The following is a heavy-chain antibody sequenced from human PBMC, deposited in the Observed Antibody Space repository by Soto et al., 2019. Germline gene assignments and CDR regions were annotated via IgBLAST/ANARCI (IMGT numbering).Heavy chain of an antibody. D-gene: IGHD3-10*01. Sequence: EVQLVESGGGLVQPGGSLRLSCAASGFTFGLYSMSWVRQAPGKGLEWVSYISRSSTGIHYADSVKGRFTISRDDATTSMQLQMNSLRNGDTAVYYCARAVTWGLDVWGQGTRVSISS. V-gene: IGHV3-48*02. CDR1: GFTFGLYS. CDR3: ARAVTWGLDV. CDR2: ISRSSTGI. J-gene: IGHJ6*02.